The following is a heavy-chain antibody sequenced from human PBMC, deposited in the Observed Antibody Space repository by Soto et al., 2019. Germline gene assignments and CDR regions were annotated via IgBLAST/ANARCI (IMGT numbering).Heavy chain of an antibody. CDR2: IRSKTNSYAT. V-gene: IGHV3-73*01. J-gene: IGHJ3*02. Sequence: EVQLVESGGGLVQPGGSLKLSCAASGFTVSGSAVHWVRQASGKGLEWVGSIRSKTNSYATAYAAWVKGKFTISRADSKNTSYLKMYTLKTEDTAVYYCTSHLGELSSPRAFDIWGQGTMVTVSS. CDR3: TSHLGELSSPRAFDI. CDR1: GFTVSGSA. D-gene: IGHD3-16*02.